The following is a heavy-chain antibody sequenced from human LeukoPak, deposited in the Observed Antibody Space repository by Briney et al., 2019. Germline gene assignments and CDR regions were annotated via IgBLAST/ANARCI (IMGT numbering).Heavy chain of an antibody. CDR3: ARDAHTSLVVPAAMIGYYGMDV. CDR2: IIPILGTA. D-gene: IGHD2-2*01. Sequence: SVKVSCKASGGTFSSYAISWVRQAPGQGLEWMGGIIPILGTANYAQKFQGRVTITADESTSTAYMELSSLRSEDTAVYYCARDAHTSLVVPAAMIGYYGMDVWGKGTTVTVSS. CDR1: GGTFSSYA. V-gene: IGHV1-69*01. J-gene: IGHJ6*04.